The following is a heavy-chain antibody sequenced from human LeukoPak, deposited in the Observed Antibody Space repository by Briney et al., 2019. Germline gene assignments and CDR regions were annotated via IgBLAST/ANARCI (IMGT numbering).Heavy chain of an antibody. CDR3: ARDRFYYGSGSYYRGLTWFDP. J-gene: IGHJ5*02. V-gene: IGHV1-2*06. CDR2: INPNSGGT. CDR1: GYTFTGYY. D-gene: IGHD3-10*01. Sequence: GASVKVSCKASGYTFTGYYMHWVRQAPGQGLEWMGRINPNSGGTNYAQKFQGRVTMTRDTSISTAYMELSRLRSDDTAVYYCARDRFYYGSGSYYRGLTWFDPWGQGTLVTVSS.